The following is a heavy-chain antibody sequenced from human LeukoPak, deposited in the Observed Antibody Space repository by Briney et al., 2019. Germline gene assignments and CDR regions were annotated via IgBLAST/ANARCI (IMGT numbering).Heavy chain of an antibody. J-gene: IGHJ4*02. CDR1: GYTSTSYG. Sequence: GASVKVSCKASGYTSTSYGISWVRQGPGQGLEWMGWISAYNGNTNYAQKLQGRVTMTTDTSTGTAYMELRNLKSDDTAVYYCARADIIVVAGATPVGSAFEYWGQGTLITV. D-gene: IGHD2-15*01. V-gene: IGHV1-18*01. CDR3: ARADIIVVAGATPVGSAFEY. CDR2: ISAYNGNT.